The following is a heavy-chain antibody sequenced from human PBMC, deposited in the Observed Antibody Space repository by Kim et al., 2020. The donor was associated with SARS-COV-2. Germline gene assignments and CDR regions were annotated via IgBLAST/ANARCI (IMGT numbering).Heavy chain of an antibody. D-gene: IGHD6-19*01. CDR3: ARVIGSGIPTVWFDP. Sequence: GGSLRLSCAASGFTFTDYYMSWIRQAPGKGLEWLSYISGSGTSIFSADSVKGRFTISRDNTKNSLFLQMNSLRDEDTAVYYCARVIGSGIPTVWFDPWGQGTQVTVSS. J-gene: IGHJ5*02. CDR1: GFTFTDYY. V-gene: IGHV3-11*01. CDR2: ISGSGTSI.